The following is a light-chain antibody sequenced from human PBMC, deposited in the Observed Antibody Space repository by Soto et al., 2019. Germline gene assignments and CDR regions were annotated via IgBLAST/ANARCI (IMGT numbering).Light chain of an antibody. Sequence: EIVMTQSPATLSVSPGDRATLSCRASQSVSSNLAWYQQKPGQAPRLLIYGASTRATGIPARFSGSGSGTEFTLTISSLQSEDFAVYYCQQYNYLRTFGPGTKV. V-gene: IGKV3-15*01. CDR1: QSVSSN. J-gene: IGKJ1*01. CDR3: QQYNYLRT. CDR2: GAS.